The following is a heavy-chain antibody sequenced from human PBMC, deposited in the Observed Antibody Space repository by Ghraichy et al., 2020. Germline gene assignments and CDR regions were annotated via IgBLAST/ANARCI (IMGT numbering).Heavy chain of an antibody. D-gene: IGHD1-26*01. Sequence: LSLTCAASGFTFNNYVMSWVRQAPGKGLEWVSLLGHGGSPTFYADSVKSRFTISRDNSKNTLSLQMSSLGAEDTVVYYCARVGRGTYNFFDSWGQGTLVTVSS. V-gene: IGHV3-23*01. CDR2: LGHGGSPT. J-gene: IGHJ4*02. CDR3: ARVGRGTYNFFDS. CDR1: GFTFNNYV.